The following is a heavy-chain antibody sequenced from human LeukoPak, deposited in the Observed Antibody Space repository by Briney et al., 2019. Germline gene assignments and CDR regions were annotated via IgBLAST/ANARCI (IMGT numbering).Heavy chain of an antibody. CDR2: ISSSSSYI. J-gene: IGHJ5*02. D-gene: IGHD1-26*01. V-gene: IGHV3-21*01. CDR1: GFTFSSYS. Sequence: GGSLRLSCAASGFTFSSYSMNWVRQAPGKGLEWVSSISSSSSYIYYPDSVKGRFTISRDNAKNSLYLQMNSLKAEDTAVYYCARDPVEIVGASWFDPWGQGTLVTVSS. CDR3: ARDPVEIVGASWFDP.